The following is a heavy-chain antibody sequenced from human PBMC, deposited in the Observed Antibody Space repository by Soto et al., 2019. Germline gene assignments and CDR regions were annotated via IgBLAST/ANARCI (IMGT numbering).Heavy chain of an antibody. CDR1: GFSFSSFG. V-gene: IGHV3-30*18. CDR3: AKDYGPKAPYPYSNTHTDF. D-gene: IGHD6-13*01. J-gene: IGHJ4*02. CDR2: ISHDGTFK. Sequence: GGSLRLSCEASGFSFSSFGLHWVRQAPGKGLEWVAVISHDGTFKDYADSVKGRFTISRDNSESTLFLQMNSLRPNDTAVYYCAKDYGPKAPYPYSNTHTDFWGQGTRVTVSS.